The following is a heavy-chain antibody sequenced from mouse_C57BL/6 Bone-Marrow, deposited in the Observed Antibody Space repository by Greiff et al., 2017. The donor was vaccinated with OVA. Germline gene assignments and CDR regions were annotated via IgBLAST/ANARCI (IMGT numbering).Heavy chain of an antibody. J-gene: IGHJ3*01. CDR2: IRSGGST. CDR3: ARNVDYGNYVAWFAY. CDR1: GFSLTSYG. V-gene: IGHV2-2*01. D-gene: IGHD2-1*01. Sequence: VQLQQSGPGLVQPSQSLSITCTVSGFSLTSYGVHWVRQSPGKGLEWLGVIRSGGSTDYNAAFISRLSISKDNSKSQVFFKMNSLQADDTAIYYCARNVDYGNYVAWFAYWGQGTLVTVSA.